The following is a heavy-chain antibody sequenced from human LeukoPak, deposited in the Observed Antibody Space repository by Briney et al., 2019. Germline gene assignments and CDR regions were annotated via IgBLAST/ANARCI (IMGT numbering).Heavy chain of an antibody. CDR2: IYYSGST. CDR1: GFSLSTSGVG. J-gene: IGHJ6*02. V-gene: IGHV4-61*08. Sequence: SGPTLVKPTQTLTLTCTFSGFSLSTSGVGVGWIRQPPGKGLEWIGYIYYSGSTNYTPSLKSRVTISVDTSKNQFSLKLSSVTAADTAVYYCARERPIAAADHYYGMDVWGQGTTVTVSS. D-gene: IGHD6-13*01. CDR3: ARERPIAAADHYYGMDV.